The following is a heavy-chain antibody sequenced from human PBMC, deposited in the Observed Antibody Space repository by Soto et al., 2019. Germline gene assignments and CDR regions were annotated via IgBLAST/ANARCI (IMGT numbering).Heavy chain of an antibody. V-gene: IGHV3-72*01. J-gene: IGHJ4*02. CDR2: IINKANSYTT. D-gene: IGHD1-26*01. CDR1: GFTFSAHY. Sequence: EVQLVESGGGLVQPGGSLRLSCAASGFTFSAHYMDWVRQAPGKGLEWVGRIINKANSYTTEYAASVEGRFTISREDSQNSLYLQMNSLKTEDTAVYYCARVSLVGPSGGRYFDYWGQGSQVAVSS. CDR3: ARVSLVGPSGGRYFDY.